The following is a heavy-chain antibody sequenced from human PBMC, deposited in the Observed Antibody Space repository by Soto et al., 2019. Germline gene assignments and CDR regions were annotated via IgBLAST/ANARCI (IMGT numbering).Heavy chain of an antibody. J-gene: IGHJ4*02. CDR2: IIPMFGTA. CDR3: ASGIQLWLRRINNGYSG. V-gene: IGHV1-69*12. CDR1: GGTFSTYA. Sequence: QVQLVQSGAEVTKPESSVKVSCKAPGGTFSTYAIRWVRRAPGQGLAWLGGIIPMFGTANYAQRFQDRGTLTADEATNTVSMELSSRRPEATAGDFCASGIQLWLRRINNGYSGWGQGTMVTVSS. D-gene: IGHD5-18*01.